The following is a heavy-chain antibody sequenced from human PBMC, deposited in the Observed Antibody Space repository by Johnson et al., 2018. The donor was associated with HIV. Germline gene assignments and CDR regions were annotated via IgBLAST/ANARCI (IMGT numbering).Heavy chain of an antibody. CDR3: AKGENDYGDYGLDAFDI. V-gene: IGHV3-NL1*01. CDR1: GFTFSSYD. J-gene: IGHJ3*02. Sequence: QVQLVESGGGVVQPGRSLRLSCAASGFTFSSYDMHWVRQATGKGLEWVSAIGTAGSTIYYAASVKGRFTISRDNAKNSRYLQMNSLRAEDTAVYYCAKGENDYGDYGLDAFDIWGQGTMVTGSS. CDR2: IGTAGSTI. D-gene: IGHD4-17*01.